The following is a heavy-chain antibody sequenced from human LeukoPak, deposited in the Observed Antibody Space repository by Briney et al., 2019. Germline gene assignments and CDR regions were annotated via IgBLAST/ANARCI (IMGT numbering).Heavy chain of an antibody. CDR3: AREVTTWYYFDY. J-gene: IGHJ4*02. D-gene: IGHD4-17*01. CDR1: GDSISNYY. CDR2: IYYSGST. Sequence: SETLSLTCTVSGDSISNYYWSWIRQPPGKGLEWIGYIYYSGSTNYNPSLKSRVTISVDTSKNQFSLKLSSVTAADTAVYYCAREVTTWYYFDYWGQGTLVTVSS. V-gene: IGHV4-59*01.